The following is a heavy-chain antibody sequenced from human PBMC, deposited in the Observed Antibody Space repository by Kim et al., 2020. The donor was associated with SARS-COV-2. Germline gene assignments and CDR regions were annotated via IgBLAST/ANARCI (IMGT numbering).Heavy chain of an antibody. V-gene: IGHV4-59*08. CDR2: IYYSGST. CDR1: GGSISSYY. Sequence: SETLSLTCTVSGGSISSYYWSWIRQPPGKGLEWIGYIYYSGSTNYNPSLKSRVTISVDTSKNQFSLKLSSVTAADTALYYCARGLTGTYYYYYYMDVWGKGTTVTVSS. J-gene: IGHJ6*03. D-gene: IGHD1-20*01. CDR3: ARGLTGTYYYYYYMDV.